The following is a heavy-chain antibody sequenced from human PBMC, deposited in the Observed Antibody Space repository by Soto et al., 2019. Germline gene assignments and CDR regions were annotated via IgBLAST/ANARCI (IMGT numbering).Heavy chain of an antibody. CDR1: GGTFSSFG. J-gene: IGHJ2*01. D-gene: IGHD3-3*01. CDR2: IIPVSGTT. V-gene: IGHV1-69*12. Sequence: QVQLVQSGAEVKKPGSSVKVSCKVSGGTFSSFGISWVRQALGQGLEWMGGIIPVSGTTDYAQKFQGRVTINADESTKIAYMELSSLRSEDTSVYYCASHPDGGDSTWYFDLWGRGTLVTVSS. CDR3: ASHPDGGDSTWYFDL.